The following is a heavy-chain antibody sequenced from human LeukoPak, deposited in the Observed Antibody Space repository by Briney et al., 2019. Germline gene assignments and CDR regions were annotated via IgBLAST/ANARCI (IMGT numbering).Heavy chain of an antibody. CDR1: GFTFSSYA. D-gene: IGHD1-26*01. Sequence: GGSLRLSCAASGFTFSSYAVSWVHQAPGKGLEWVSGISGSGGSTYYADSVKGRFTISRDNSKNTLYLQMNSLRAEDTAVYYCAKDLRVGATDCYFDYWGQGTLVTVSS. J-gene: IGHJ4*02. V-gene: IGHV3-23*01. CDR3: AKDLRVGATDCYFDY. CDR2: ISGSGGST.